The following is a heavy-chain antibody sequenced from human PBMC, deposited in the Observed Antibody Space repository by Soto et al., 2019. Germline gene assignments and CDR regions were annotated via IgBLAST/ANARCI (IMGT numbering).Heavy chain of an antibody. Sequence: QVQLQESGPGLVKPSETLSLTCTVSGRSISRYYWSWVRQPPGKGLEWIGYIYYSGSTDYNHSLKSRVTISVDTSKIQFALKLSSVTASDTAVYCCARRYGRAFDIWGQGTMVTVSS. CDR1: GRSISRYY. CDR3: ARRYGRAFDI. V-gene: IGHV4-59*08. D-gene: IGHD4-17*01. CDR2: IYYSGST. J-gene: IGHJ3*02.